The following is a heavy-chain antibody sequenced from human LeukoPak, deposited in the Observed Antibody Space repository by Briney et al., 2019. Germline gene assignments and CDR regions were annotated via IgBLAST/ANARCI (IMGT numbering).Heavy chain of an antibody. CDR2: ISYDGSNK. J-gene: IGHJ4*02. V-gene: IGHV3-30*18. Sequence: GGSLRLSCAASGFTFSSYGMHWVRQAPGKGLEWVAVISYDGSNKYYADSVKGRFTISRDNSKNTLYLQMNSLRAEDTAVYYCAKDSAPYCSGGSCYGKLRDPDYYFDYWGQGTLVTASS. CDR3: AKDSAPYCSGGSCYGKLRDPDYYFDY. D-gene: IGHD2-15*01. CDR1: GFTFSSYG.